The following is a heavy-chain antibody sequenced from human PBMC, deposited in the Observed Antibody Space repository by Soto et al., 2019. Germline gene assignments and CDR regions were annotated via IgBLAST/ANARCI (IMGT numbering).Heavy chain of an antibody. CDR2: ISTGISYI. J-gene: IGHJ3*02. CDR1: GSSCSSYT. V-gene: IGHV3-21*01. Sequence: VALTRSFVASGSSCSSYTINWVGQAPGKGLEWVSSISTGISYIYYADSVKGRFTISRDNAKNSLYLQMNSLRADDTALYHCARGGVPQAFDICGQGTMVTVSS. D-gene: IGHD1-1*01. CDR3: ARGGVPQAFDI.